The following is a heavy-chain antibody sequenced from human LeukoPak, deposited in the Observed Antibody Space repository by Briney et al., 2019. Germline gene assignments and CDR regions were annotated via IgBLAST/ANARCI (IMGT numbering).Heavy chain of an antibody. CDR2: TYYRYKWYN. Sequence: SQTLSLTCAISGDSVSSNSAAWNWLRQSPSRGLEWLGRTYYRYKWYNDYAVSVKSRITINPDTSKNQFSLQLNSVTPEDTAVYYCAMGDDSLDYWGQGTLVTVSS. J-gene: IGHJ4*02. V-gene: IGHV6-1*01. D-gene: IGHD3-22*01. CDR3: AMGDDSLDY. CDR1: GDSVSSNSAA.